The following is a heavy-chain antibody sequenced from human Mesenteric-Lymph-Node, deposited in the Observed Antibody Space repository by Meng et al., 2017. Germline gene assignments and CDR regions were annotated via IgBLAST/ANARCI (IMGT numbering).Heavy chain of an antibody. V-gene: IGHV3-23*01. CDR1: GFTFSSYA. D-gene: IGHD5-24*01. J-gene: IGHJ4*02. CDR2: ISGSGGST. Sequence: EVQLLESGGGLVQPGGSLRLSCSASGFTFSSYAMSWVRQAPGKGLEWVSTISGSGGSTYYADSVKGRFTISRDNSKNTLYLQMNSLRAEDTAVYYCAKPPADGYNYVDYWGQGTLVTVSS. CDR3: AKPPADGYNYVDY.